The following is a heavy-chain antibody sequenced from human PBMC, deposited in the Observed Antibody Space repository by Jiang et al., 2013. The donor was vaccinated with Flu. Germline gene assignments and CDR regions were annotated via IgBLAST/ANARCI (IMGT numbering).Heavy chain of an antibody. CDR2: IRNKLYRGTT. CDR1: GFSFGDYA. Sequence: RLSCTASGFSFGDYAVSWLRQAPGKGLEWVGFIRNKLYRGTTDYAASVKGRFTISRDDSKSIAYLQMSSLKIEDTAVYYCTRDLVRDVILIPATYFDYWGQGALVTVSS. CDR3: TRDLVRDVILIPATYFDY. J-gene: IGHJ4*02. D-gene: IGHD2-2*01. V-gene: IGHV3-49*03.